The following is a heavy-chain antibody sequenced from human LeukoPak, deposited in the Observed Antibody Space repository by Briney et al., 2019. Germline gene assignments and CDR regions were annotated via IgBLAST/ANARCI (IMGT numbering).Heavy chain of an antibody. CDR1: GFTFSGFA. Sequence: TGGSLRFSGAASGFTFSGFAMSWIGQAPGKGLKWVSSISRSGESTFYADSVRGRFTISRDNSKNTVSLQMESLRAEDTALYYCAKDYAVGSIDYWGQGTLVTVSS. CDR3: AKDYAVGSIDY. D-gene: IGHD3-16*01. CDR2: ISRSGEST. V-gene: IGHV3-23*01. J-gene: IGHJ4*02.